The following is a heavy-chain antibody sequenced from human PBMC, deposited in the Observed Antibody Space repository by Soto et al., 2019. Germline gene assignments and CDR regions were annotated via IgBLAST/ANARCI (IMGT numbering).Heavy chain of an antibody. Sequence: PGESLKISCKGSGYSFTSYWIGWVRQMPGKGLEWMGIIYPGDSDTRYSPSFQGQVTISADRSISTAYLQWSSLKASDTAIYYCARHETTLVTSPSESWGQGTLVTVSS. CDR3: ARHETTLVTSPSES. V-gene: IGHV5-51*01. D-gene: IGHD4-17*01. J-gene: IGHJ5*02. CDR1: GYSFTSYW. CDR2: IYPGDSDT.